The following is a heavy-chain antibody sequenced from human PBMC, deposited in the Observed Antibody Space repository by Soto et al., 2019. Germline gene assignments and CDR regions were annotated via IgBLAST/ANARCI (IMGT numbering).Heavy chain of an antibody. Sequence: PSETLSLTCTVSGGSISSYYWSWIRQPAGKGLEWIGRIYTSGSTNYNPSLKSRVTMSVDTSKNQFSLKLSSVTAADTAVYYCAREEMAAAGTNFDYWGQGTLVTVSS. CDR3: AREEMAAAGTNFDY. CDR2: IYTSGST. D-gene: IGHD6-13*01. CDR1: GGSISSYY. V-gene: IGHV4-4*07. J-gene: IGHJ4*02.